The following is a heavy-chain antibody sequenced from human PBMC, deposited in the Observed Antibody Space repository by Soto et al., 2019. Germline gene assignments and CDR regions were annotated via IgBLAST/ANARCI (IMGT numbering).Heavy chain of an antibody. J-gene: IGHJ4*02. V-gene: IGHV4-59*08. CDR1: GVSIGSSD. Sequence: PSETLSLTCDVSGVSIGSSDWSWIRQSPGKGLEWIGHIYYTDNTAYSPSLKRRVSISGDTSKNQISLTLTSVTAADTAVYYCATLRGFSSSYFSGFDSWGQGTLVTVSS. CDR3: ATLRGFSSSYFSGFDS. D-gene: IGHD5-18*01. CDR2: IYYTDNT.